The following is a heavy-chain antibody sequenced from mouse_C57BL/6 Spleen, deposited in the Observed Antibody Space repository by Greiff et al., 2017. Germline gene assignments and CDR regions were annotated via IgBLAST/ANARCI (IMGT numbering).Heavy chain of an antibody. CDR1: ASEGFPIAY. CDR2: ILQSIGRT. CDR3: ARGLDY. V-gene: IGHV15-2*01. Sequence: SGSELRSPGSSVKLSCKDFASEGFPIAYMSWVRQKPGHGFEWIGGILQSIGRTIYGEKFEDKATLDADTLSNTAYLELNRLKSEDSAFYYCARGLDYWGQGTTLTVSS. J-gene: IGHJ2*01.